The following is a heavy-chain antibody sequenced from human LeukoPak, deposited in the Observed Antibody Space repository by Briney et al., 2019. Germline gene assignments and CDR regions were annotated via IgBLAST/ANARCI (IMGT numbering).Heavy chain of an antibody. CDR3: AKDSRDYYYYGMDV. CDR2: IGGRGSNI. Sequence: GGSLRLSCAASGFTFSSYSMNWVRQAPGKGLEWVSYIGGRGSNICYADSVKGRFTISRDNAKNSLYLQMNSLRAEDTALYYCAKDSRDYYYYGMDVWGQGTTVTVSS. J-gene: IGHJ6*02. V-gene: IGHV3-48*04. CDR1: GFTFSSYS.